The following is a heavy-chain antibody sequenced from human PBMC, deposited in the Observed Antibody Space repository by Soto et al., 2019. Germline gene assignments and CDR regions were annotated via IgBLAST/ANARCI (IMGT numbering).Heavy chain of an antibody. Sequence: ASVKVSCKVSGYTLTELSMHWVRQAPGKGLEWMGGFDPEDGETIYAQKFQGRVTMTEYTSTDTAYMELSSLRSEDTAVYYCATGVNELYSSSPSIKYWGQGTLVTVSS. CDR1: GYTLTELS. D-gene: IGHD6-13*01. CDR2: FDPEDGET. J-gene: IGHJ4*02. CDR3: ATGVNELYSSSPSIKY. V-gene: IGHV1-24*01.